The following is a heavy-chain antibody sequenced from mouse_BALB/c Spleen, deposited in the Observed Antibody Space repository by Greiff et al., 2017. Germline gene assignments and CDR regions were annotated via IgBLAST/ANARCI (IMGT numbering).Heavy chain of an antibody. J-gene: IGHJ4*01. V-gene: IGHV8-12*01. Sequence: QVTLKESGPGILQPSQTLSLTCSFSGFSLSTSGMGVSWIRQPSGKGLEWLAHIYWDDDKRYNPSLKSRLTISKDTSSNQVFLKITSVDTADTATYYCAQAARATGAMDYWGQGTSVTVSS. CDR1: GFSLSTSGMG. CDR2: IYWDDDK. CDR3: AQAARATGAMDY. D-gene: IGHD3-1*01.